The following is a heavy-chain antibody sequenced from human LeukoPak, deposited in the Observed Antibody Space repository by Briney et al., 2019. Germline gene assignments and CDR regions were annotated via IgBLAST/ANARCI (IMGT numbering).Heavy chain of an antibody. CDR1: GFPFTETW. D-gene: IGHD3-10*01. CDR3: ARVGLGVGSGRKASGLDP. V-gene: IGHV3-74*01. Sequence: GGSLRLSCATSGFPFTETWMHWVRQVPGKGLVRVSRIRSDGSDERYAEAVKGRFTISRDNAKNTLYLQMNSLRAEDTAVYYCARVGLGVGSGRKASGLDPWGQGTLVTVSS. CDR2: IRSDGSDE. J-gene: IGHJ5*02.